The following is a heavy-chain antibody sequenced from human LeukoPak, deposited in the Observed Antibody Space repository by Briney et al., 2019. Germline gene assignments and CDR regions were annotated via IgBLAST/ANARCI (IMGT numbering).Heavy chain of an antibody. V-gene: IGHV1-2*06. D-gene: IGHD2-8*02. CDR2: INPSSGGT. Sequence: ASVKVSCKASGGTFSSYAISWVRQAPGQGLEWMGRINPSSGGTNYAQKFQGRVTMTRDTSINTAYMDLSNLRSDDTAVYYCTRGPSGADYWGQGTLVTVSS. CDR1: GGTFSSYA. J-gene: IGHJ4*02. CDR3: TRGPSGADY.